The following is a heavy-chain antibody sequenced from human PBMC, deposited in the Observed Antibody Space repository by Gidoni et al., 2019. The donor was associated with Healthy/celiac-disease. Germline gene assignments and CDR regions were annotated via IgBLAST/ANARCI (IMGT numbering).Heavy chain of an antibody. D-gene: IGHD3-10*01. V-gene: IGHV1-2*04. CDR3: ASAGDEGAFDI. Sequence: QVQLQQTGAEAKKPGAAAKVTCTESAYTFTGYYMHWVRQAPGQGLEWMGLINPNSGGTNYAQKFQGWVTMTRARSISTAYMELSRLGSDDTAVYYCASAGDEGAFDILGQGTMVTVSS. CDR1: AYTFTGYY. CDR2: INPNSGGT. J-gene: IGHJ3*02.